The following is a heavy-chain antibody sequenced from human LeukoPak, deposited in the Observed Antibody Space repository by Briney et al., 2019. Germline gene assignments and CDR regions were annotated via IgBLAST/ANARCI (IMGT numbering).Heavy chain of an antibody. D-gene: IGHD3-22*01. CDR1: GYSFASSW. V-gene: IGHV5-51*01. J-gene: IGHJ4*02. Sequence: GESLKISCKGSGYSFASSWIGWVRQMPGKGLEWMGIIYPGDSDTRYSPSFQGQVTISADKSISTAYLQWSSLKASDTAMYYCARHRGPPYDSTPLPGYWGQGTLVTVSS. CDR3: ARHRGPPYDSTPLPGY. CDR2: IYPGDSDT.